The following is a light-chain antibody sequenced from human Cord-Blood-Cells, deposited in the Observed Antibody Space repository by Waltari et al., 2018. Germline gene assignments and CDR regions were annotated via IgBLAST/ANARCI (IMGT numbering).Light chain of an antibody. CDR3: QQSYSTTTRIFP. J-gene: IGKJ3*01. CDR2: AAC. V-gene: IGKV1-39*01. Sequence: DIQMTQSPSSLSGSVGDRVTITCRASQSISSYLKWYQQKPGKAPKLLIYAACSVQSGVPSRLSGSGSGTDFTLTISSLQPEEFATYYCQQSYSTTTRIFPSGPGTKVDIK. CDR1: QSISSY.